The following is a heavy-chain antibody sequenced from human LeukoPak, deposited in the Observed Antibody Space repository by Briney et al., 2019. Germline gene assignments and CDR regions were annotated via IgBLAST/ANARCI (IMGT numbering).Heavy chain of an antibody. D-gene: IGHD6-6*01. CDR3: AREYSSSSGRLFDY. J-gene: IGHJ4*02. V-gene: IGHV1-2*02. CDR1: GYTFTGYY. Sequence: ASVKVSRKASGYTFTGYYMHWVRQAPGQGLEWMGWINPKSGGTNYAQKFQGRVTMTRDTSISTAYMDLSGLRSDDTAVYYCAREYSSSSGRLFDYWGPGTLVTVSS. CDR2: INPKSGGT.